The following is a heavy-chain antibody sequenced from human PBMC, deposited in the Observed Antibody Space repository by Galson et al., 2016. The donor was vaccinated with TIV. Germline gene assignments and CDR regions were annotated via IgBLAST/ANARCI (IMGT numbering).Heavy chain of an antibody. J-gene: IGHJ4*02. D-gene: IGHD2-15*01. CDR1: GYRFTGYY. V-gene: IGHV1-46*01. Sequence: SVKVSCKASGYRFTGYYLHWVRQAPGQGPQWMGIIDPSGGTTTYAQKFQDRLAMTRDTSTSTAYMELRSLKSEDTAIYYCDTFSGARGIFNYWGQGTLVPVSS. CDR3: DTFSGARGIFNY. CDR2: IDPSGGTT.